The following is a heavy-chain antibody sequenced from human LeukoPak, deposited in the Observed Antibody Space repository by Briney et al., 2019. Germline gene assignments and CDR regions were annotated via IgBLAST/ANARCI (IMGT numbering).Heavy chain of an antibody. D-gene: IGHD1-26*01. V-gene: IGHV3-66*01. J-gene: IGHJ3*02. CDR2: IYSGGST. CDR1: GFTVSSNF. Sequence: GGSLRLSCAASGFTVSSNFMTWVRQAPGKGLEWVSVIYSGGSTYYAESVKGRFTISRDNSKNTLYLQMNSLRAEDTAVYYCARDREVGDGIDSFDIWGQGTMVTVSS. CDR3: ARDREVGDGIDSFDI.